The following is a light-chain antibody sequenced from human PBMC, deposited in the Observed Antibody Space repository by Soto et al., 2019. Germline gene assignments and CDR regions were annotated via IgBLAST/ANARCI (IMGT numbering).Light chain of an antibody. Sequence: EIVMTQSPATLSVSPGERATLSCRASQSVSSNLAWYQQKPGQAPRRLIYGASTRATGIPARFSGSGSGTEFTLTISSLQSEDFAVYYCQQYNNSPYTFGQGTKLEIK. J-gene: IGKJ2*01. CDR2: GAS. V-gene: IGKV3-15*01. CDR1: QSVSSN. CDR3: QQYNNSPYT.